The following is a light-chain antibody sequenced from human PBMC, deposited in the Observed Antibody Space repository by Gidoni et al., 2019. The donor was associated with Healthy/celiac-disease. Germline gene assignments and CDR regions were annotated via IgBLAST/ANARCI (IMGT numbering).Light chain of an antibody. CDR3: MQALRTPQTWT. CDR1: QSLLHSTGYNS. Sequence: DLVMTQSPLSLPVTPGEPASISCRSRQSLLHSTGYNSLDWYLQKPGQSPQLLIYLGSHRASGVPDRFSGSGSGTDFTLKISRVEAEDVGVYYCMQALRTPQTWTFGQGTKVEIK. J-gene: IGKJ1*01. V-gene: IGKV2-28*01. CDR2: LGS.